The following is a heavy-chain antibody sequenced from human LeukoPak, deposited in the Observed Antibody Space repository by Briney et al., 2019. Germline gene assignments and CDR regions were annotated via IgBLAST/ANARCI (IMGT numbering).Heavy chain of an antibody. J-gene: IGHJ5*02. D-gene: IGHD2-2*01. V-gene: IGHV1-69*13. Sequence: ASVKVSCKASGYTFTGYYMHWVRQAPGQGLEWMGGIIPIFGTANYAQKFQGRVTITADESTSTAYMELSSLRSEDTAVYYCARASLGYCSSTSCPNWFDPWGQGTLVTVSS. CDR3: ARASLGYCSSTSCPNWFDP. CDR1: GYTFTGYY. CDR2: IIPIFGTA.